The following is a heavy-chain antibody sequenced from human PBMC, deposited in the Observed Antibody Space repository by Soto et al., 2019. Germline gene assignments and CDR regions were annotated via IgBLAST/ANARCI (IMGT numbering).Heavy chain of an antibody. CDR2: VYYSGST. V-gene: IGHV4-59*08. CDR1: GGSISSYY. J-gene: IGHJ4*02. Sequence: PSETLSLTCTVSGGSISSYYWSWIRQPPGKGLEWIGYVYYSGSTNYNPSLKSRVTISVDASKNQFSLKLSSVTAADTAVYYCARLTEEDILTGYSSPLFYFDYWGQGTLVTVSS. CDR3: ARLTEEDILTGYSSPLFYFDY. D-gene: IGHD3-9*01.